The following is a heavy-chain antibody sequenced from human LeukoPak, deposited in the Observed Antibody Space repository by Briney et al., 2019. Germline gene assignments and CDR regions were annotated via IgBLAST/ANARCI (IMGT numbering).Heavy chain of an antibody. Sequence: ASVKVSCKASGYTFTGYYMHWVRQAPGQGLEWMGWISPNNGSTNYAQKFQGRVTMTTDTSTSTAYMELSRLRSDDTAVYYCAREPVFLCHTAMVLTEQWGQGNLVTVSS. CDR3: AREPVFLCHTAMVLTEQ. CDR2: ISPNNGST. J-gene: IGHJ4*02. CDR1: GYTFTGYY. D-gene: IGHD5-18*01. V-gene: IGHV1-2*02.